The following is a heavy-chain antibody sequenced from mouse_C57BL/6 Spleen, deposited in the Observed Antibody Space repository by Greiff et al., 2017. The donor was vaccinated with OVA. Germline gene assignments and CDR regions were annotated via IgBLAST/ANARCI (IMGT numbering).Heavy chain of an antibody. D-gene: IGHD4-1*01. CDR1: GYAFSSSW. CDR3: ARWDYNAMDY. V-gene: IGHV1-82*01. CDR2: IYPGDGDT. J-gene: IGHJ4*01. Sequence: VKLMESGPELVKPGASVKISCKASGYAFSSSWMNWVKQRPGKGLEWIGRIYPGDGDTNYNGKFKGKATLTADKSSSTAYMQLSSLTSEDSAVYFCARWDYNAMDYWGQGTSVTVSS.